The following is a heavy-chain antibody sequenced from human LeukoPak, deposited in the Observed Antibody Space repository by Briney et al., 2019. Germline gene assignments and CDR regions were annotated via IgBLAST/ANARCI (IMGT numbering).Heavy chain of an antibody. CDR3: AMPPPRVRGVPN. J-gene: IGHJ4*02. Sequence: GGSLRLSCAVSGFTFSSYAMSWVRQAPGKGLEWVSAISGSGGSTYYADSVKGRFTISRDNSKNTLYLQMNSLRAEDTAVYYCAMPPPRVRGVPNWGQGTLVTVSS. CDR2: ISGSGGST. D-gene: IGHD3-10*01. CDR1: GFTFSSYA. V-gene: IGHV3-23*01.